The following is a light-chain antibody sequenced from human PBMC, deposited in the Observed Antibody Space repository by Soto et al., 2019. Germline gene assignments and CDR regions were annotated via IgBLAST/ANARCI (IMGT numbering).Light chain of an antibody. Sequence: QSVLTQPASVSGSPGQSITISCTGTSSDVGGYNSVSWYQQHPGTAPKLMIYDVSNRPSGVSNRFSGSKAGNTASLTISGLQAEDEADYYCNSYTGSSTLPYVFGTGTKLTV. CDR3: NSYTGSSTLPYV. CDR1: SSDVGGYNS. V-gene: IGLV2-14*01. CDR2: DVS. J-gene: IGLJ1*01.